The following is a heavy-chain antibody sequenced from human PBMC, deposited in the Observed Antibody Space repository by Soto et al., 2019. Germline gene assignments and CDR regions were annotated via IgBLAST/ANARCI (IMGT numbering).Heavy chain of an antibody. V-gene: IGHV1-8*01. CDR1: GYTFTSYD. J-gene: IGHJ4*02. CDR3: AMAPYDYCSGGSCYFDY. CDR2: MNPNSGNT. D-gene: IGHD2-15*01. Sequence: ASVKVSCKASGYTFTSYDINWVRQATGQGLEWMGWMNPNSGNTGYAQKFQGRVTMTRNTSISTAYMELSSLRSEDTAVYYCAMAPYDYCSGGSCYFDYWGQGTLVTVSS.